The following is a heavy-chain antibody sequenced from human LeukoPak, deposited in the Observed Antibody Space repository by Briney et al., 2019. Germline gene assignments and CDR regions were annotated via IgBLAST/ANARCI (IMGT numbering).Heavy chain of an antibody. J-gene: IGHJ5*02. CDR2: ISYSGST. CDR3: ARLRLRTQTKDNWFDP. V-gene: IGHV4-59*08. D-gene: IGHD1/OR15-1a*01. Sequence: SETLSLTCTVSGGSISSYYWSWIRQPPGKGLEWIGYISYSGSTNYNPSLQSRVTISVDTSKNQFSLKLSSVTAADTAVYYCARLRLRTQTKDNWFDPWGQGTLVTVSS. CDR1: GGSISSYY.